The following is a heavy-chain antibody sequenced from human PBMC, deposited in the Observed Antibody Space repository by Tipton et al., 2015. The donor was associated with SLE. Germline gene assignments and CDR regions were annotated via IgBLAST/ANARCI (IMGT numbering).Heavy chain of an antibody. CDR1: GFTFSSYA. D-gene: IGHD3-3*01. J-gene: IGHJ6*02. CDR2: ISYDGIFK. Sequence: SLRLSCAASGFTFSSYALHWVRQAPGKGLEWVAGISYDGIFKYYADSVKGRFTVSRVKSKDTLYLQMSSLRAEDTAVYYCAKGGPTILEASDVWGQGTTVTVSS. CDR3: AKGGPTILEASDV. V-gene: IGHV3-30-3*01.